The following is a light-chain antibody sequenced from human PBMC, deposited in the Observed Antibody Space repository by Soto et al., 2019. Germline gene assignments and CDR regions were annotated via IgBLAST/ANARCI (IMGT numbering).Light chain of an antibody. V-gene: IGKV3D-11*01. CDR2: DIS. CDR3: QQRSILFT. CDR1: QDVTTN. Sequence: TQFPATLSASPGGGATLSCRAAQDVTTNFAWYQLKRGQPPRLLIYDISTRATGVPARFSGSGSGTDFTLTISSLEPEDFAVYYCQQRSILFTFGPGTKVDIK. J-gene: IGKJ3*01.